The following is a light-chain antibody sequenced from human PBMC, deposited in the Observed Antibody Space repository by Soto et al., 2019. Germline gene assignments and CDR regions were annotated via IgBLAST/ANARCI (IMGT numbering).Light chain of an antibody. CDR1: QSVSSNH. Sequence: DIVLTQSPGTLSFSPGERATLSCRASQSVSSNHLVWYQQKPGQAPRLLIYGGSSRATGIPVRFSGSGSETDFTLTITRLEPEDCAVYYCQQYSSSRTFGQGTQVEIK. CDR2: GGS. V-gene: IGKV3-20*01. J-gene: IGKJ1*01. CDR3: QQYSSSRT.